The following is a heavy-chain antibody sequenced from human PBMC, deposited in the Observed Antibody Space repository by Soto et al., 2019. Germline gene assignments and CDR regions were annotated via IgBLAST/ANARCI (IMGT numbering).Heavy chain of an antibody. CDR2: INHSGST. Sequence: SETLSLTCAVYGGSFSGYYWSWIRQPPGKGLEWIGEINHSGSTNYNPSLKSRVTISVDTSKNQFSLKLSSVTAADTAVYYCARGVGYSSSWKNPYYFDYWGQGTLVTVSS. D-gene: IGHD6-13*01. CDR1: GGSFSGYY. J-gene: IGHJ4*02. V-gene: IGHV4-34*01. CDR3: ARGVGYSSSWKNPYYFDY.